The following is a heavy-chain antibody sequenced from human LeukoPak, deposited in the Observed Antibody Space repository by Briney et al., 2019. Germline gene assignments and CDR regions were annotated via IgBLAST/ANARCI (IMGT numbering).Heavy chain of an antibody. CDR2: IKSKTDGGTM. V-gene: IGHV3-15*05. Sequence: PGGSLRLSCAASGFSFTNAWMSWVRQAPGKGLEWVGRIKSKTDGGTMDYAAPVKGRFTISRDDSKNTLFLQMNSLKIEDTAVYYCTTVTLRPVGLWGQGTLVTVSS. D-gene: IGHD3-10*01. J-gene: IGHJ4*02. CDR1: GFSFTNAW. CDR3: TTVTLRPVGL.